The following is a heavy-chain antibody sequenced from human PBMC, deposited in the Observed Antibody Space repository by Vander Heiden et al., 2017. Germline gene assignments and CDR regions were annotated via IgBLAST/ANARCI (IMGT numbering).Heavy chain of an antibody. J-gene: IGHJ3*02. V-gene: IGHV1-2*02. CDR3: AREGHGVVVVLHFDI. D-gene: IGHD3-22*01. Sequence: QVQLVQSGAEVKKPGVSVKVSCQASGYTFTDYYIHWVRQAPGQGLEWMGWINPNSGGTHYAQKFQGRVTMTRDTSISTAYMELSSLRSDDTAVYYCAREGHGVVVVLHFDIWGQGTMVTVSS. CDR1: GYTFTDYY. CDR2: INPNSGGT.